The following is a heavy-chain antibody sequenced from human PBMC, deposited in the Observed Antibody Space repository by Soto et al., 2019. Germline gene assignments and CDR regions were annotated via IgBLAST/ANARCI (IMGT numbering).Heavy chain of an antibody. CDR1: GGSFSGYY. CDR3: ARAYCNGGSCNGLFDY. CDR2: INHSGST. D-gene: IGHD2-15*01. Sequence: SETLSLTCAVYGGSFSGYYWSWIRQPPGKGLEWIGEINHSGSTNYNPSLKSRVTISVDTSKNQFSLKLSSVTAADTAVYYCARAYCNGGSCNGLFDYWGQGTLVTVSS. J-gene: IGHJ4*02. V-gene: IGHV4-34*01.